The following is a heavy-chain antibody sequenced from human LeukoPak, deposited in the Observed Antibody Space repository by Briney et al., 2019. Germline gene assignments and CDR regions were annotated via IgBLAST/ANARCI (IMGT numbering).Heavy chain of an antibody. J-gene: IGHJ5*02. CDR3: ARDVHGDYGSGWFDP. D-gene: IGHD4-17*01. V-gene: IGHV1-69*05. Sequence: SVTVSCKSSGGTFSSYAISWVRQAPGQGLEWLGGIMPLFGTAGYAQKFQGRVTIITDESTRTVYLELTSLTSDDTAVYYCARDVHGDYGSGWFDPWGQGTLVSVSS. CDR2: IMPLFGTA. CDR1: GGTFSSYA.